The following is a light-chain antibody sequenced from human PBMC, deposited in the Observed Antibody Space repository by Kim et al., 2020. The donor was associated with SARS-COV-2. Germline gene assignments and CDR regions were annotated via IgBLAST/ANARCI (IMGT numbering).Light chain of an antibody. CDR1: QTVLYSSNNRNY. CDR3: QQYYSSPIT. J-gene: IGKJ5*01. V-gene: IGKV4-1*01. Sequence: ATINCKSSQTVLYSSNNRNYLAWYQQKPGQPPKLLIYWASTRESGVPDRFRGSGSGTDFTLTISSLQAEDVAVYYCQQYYSSPITFGQGTRLEIK. CDR2: WAS.